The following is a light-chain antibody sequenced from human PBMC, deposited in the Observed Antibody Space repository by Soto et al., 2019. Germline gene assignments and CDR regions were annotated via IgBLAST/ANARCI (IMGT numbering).Light chain of an antibody. CDR1: SSNIGAGYD. Sequence: QPVLTQPPSVSGAPGQRVTISCTGSSSNIGAGYDVHWYQQVPGTAPKLLIYGNNNRPSGVPDRFSGSKSGTSASLAITGLQAEDEADYYCQSYDSSLSVHYVFGTGTKLTVL. V-gene: IGLV1-40*01. CDR3: QSYDSSLSVHYV. CDR2: GNN. J-gene: IGLJ1*01.